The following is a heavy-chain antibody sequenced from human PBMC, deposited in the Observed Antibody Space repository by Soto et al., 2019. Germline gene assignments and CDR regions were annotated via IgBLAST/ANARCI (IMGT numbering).Heavy chain of an antibody. CDR1: GGSFSGYY. CDR2: INHSGST. Sequence: SETLSLTCAVYGGSFSGYYWSWIRQPPGKGLEWIGEINHSGSTNYNPSLKSRVTISVDTSKNQFSLKLSSVTAADTAVYYCARARIAALKNWFDHWGQGTMVTVSS. V-gene: IGHV4-34*01. D-gene: IGHD6-13*01. J-gene: IGHJ5*02. CDR3: ARARIAALKNWFDH.